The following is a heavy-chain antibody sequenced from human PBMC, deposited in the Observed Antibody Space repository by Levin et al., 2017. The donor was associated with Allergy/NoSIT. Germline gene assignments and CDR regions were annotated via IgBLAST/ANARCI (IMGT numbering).Heavy chain of an antibody. CDR2: IDWDDDK. Sequence: SQTLLLTCTFSGFSLRTSEVCVSWIRQPPGKALEWLARIDWDDDKYYSTSLKTRLTISKDTSKNQVVLTMTNMDPVDTATYYCARMRSPGVAATGIRGSVFWFDPWGQGTLVTVSS. CDR1: GFSLRTSEVC. V-gene: IGHV2-70*11. J-gene: IGHJ5*02. D-gene: IGHD6-13*01. CDR3: ARMRSPGVAATGIRGSVFWFDP.